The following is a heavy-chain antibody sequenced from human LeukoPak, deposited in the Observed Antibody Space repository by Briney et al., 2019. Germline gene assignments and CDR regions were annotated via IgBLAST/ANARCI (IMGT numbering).Heavy chain of an antibody. CDR2: RSGGGGST. D-gene: IGHD6-13*01. J-gene: IGHJ6*03. V-gene: IGHV3-23*01. CDR1: GFSFSSLA. CDR3: AKDRDGSTWYLLNYMDG. Sequence: GGALRLSCEVSGFSFSSLAMHWVRQPAGKGLEGVAARSGGGGSTYYADSVQGRFTISRDNSKNTLYLQMNSLRDEDTAVYKCAKDRDGSTWYLLNYMDGWGKGATVTVSS.